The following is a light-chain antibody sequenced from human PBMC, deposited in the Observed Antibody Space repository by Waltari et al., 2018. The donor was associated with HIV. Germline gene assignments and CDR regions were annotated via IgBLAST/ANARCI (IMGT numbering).Light chain of an antibody. CDR3: MQTTQFPLT. Sequence: TPLSSPVTLGQPASISCRSSQSLVRSDGDSYLSWLHQRPGQPPRVLIYKTSNRCSGVPDRFSGSGAGTDFTLTISRVEAEDVGIYYCMQTTQFPLTFGGGTKVEIK. V-gene: IGKV2-24*01. CDR2: KTS. CDR1: QSLVRSDGDSY. J-gene: IGKJ4*01.